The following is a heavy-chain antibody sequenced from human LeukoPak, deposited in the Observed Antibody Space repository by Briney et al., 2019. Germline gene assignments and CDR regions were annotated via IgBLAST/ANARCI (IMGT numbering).Heavy chain of an antibody. J-gene: IGHJ5*02. CDR3: ARSGWWDPFDP. CDR1: GGSISSSSYY. CDR2: IYTSGSP. V-gene: IGHV4-39*01. Sequence: SETLSLTCTVSGGSISSSSYYWGWIRQPPGKGLEWIGRIYTSGSPNYNPSLKSRVTISEDTSKNQFSLKLSSMTAADTAVYYCARSGWWDPFDPWGQGTLVTVSS. D-gene: IGHD1-26*01.